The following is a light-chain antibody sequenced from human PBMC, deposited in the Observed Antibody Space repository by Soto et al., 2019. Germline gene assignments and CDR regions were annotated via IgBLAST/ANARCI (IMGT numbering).Light chain of an antibody. CDR3: QQYGT. J-gene: IGKJ2*01. CDR1: QSVSSSY. V-gene: IGKV3-20*01. Sequence: EIVLTQSPGTLSLSPGERATLSCRASQSVSSSYLAWYQQKPGQAPRLLLYGASSRATGIPDRFSGSGSGTDFTLTISRLEPEDFAVYYYQQYGTFGQGTKLEIK. CDR2: GAS.